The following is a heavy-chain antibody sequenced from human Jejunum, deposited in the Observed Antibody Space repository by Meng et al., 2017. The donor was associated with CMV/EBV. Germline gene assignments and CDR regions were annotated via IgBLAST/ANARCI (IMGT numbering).Heavy chain of an antibody. CDR3: ERRVVPTAMGR. D-gene: IGHD2-2*01. V-gene: IGHV4-34*01. J-gene: IGHJ4*02. CDR2: IDERGST. Sequence: AVNGGAGSGYYWNGIRQPRGKGLEWIGEIDERGSTSYNPSSKSRATISRDTSKNHFSLTLDSVTAADTAVYFCERRVVPTAMGRWGQGTLVTVSS. CDR1: GGAGSGYY.